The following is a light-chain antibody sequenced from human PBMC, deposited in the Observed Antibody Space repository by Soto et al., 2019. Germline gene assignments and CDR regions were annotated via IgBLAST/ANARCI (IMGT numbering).Light chain of an antibody. V-gene: IGKV3-20*01. CDR3: LQYGSSPLT. Sequence: EIVLTQSPGTLSLSPGERATLSCRASQSVSSSYLAWYQQKPGQAPRLLIYGASSRATGIPDRFSGSGSGTDITLTISRLEPEDFAVYYCLQYGSSPLTFGGGTNV. J-gene: IGKJ4*01. CDR2: GAS. CDR1: QSVSSSY.